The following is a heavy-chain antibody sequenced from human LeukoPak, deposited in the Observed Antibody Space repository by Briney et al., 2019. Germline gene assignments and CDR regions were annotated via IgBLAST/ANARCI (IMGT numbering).Heavy chain of an antibody. J-gene: IGHJ4*02. Sequence: SETLSLTCTVSGGSISSSSYYWGWIRQPPGKGLEWIGSIYYSGSTYYNPSLKSRVTISVDTSKNQFSLKLSSVTAADTAVYYCARDLGTRKSIAFADWGQGTLVTVSS. CDR3: ARDLGTRKSIAFAD. D-gene: IGHD6-6*01. CDR1: GGSISSSSYY. CDR2: IYYSGST. V-gene: IGHV4-39*07.